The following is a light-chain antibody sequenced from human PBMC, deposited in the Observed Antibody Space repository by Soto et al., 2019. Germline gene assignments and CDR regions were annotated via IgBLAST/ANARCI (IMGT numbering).Light chain of an antibody. V-gene: IGKV3D-15*01. Sequence: EIVMTQSPATLSVSQGETVTLSCRASHSVNSNLAWYQQKPGQAPRLLIYNASTRATGIPARFSGSGSGTEFTLTISSPQSEDYAIFYCQQFKNWPPRTFGGGTKVDI. CDR1: HSVNSN. CDR3: QQFKNWPPRT. CDR2: NAS. J-gene: IGKJ4*01.